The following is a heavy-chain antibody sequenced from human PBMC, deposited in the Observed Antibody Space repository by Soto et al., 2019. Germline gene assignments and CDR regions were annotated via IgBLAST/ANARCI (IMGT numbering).Heavy chain of an antibody. CDR1: GGSISSYY. V-gene: IGHV4-59*01. CDR3: ARGARIAAAGVWLDP. J-gene: IGHJ5*02. Sequence: SETLSLTCTVSGGSISSYYWSWIRQPPGKGLEWIGYIYYSGSTNYNPSLKSRVTISVDTSKNQFSLKLSSVTAADTAVYYCARGARIAAAGVWLDPWGQGTLVTVSS. D-gene: IGHD6-13*01. CDR2: IYYSGST.